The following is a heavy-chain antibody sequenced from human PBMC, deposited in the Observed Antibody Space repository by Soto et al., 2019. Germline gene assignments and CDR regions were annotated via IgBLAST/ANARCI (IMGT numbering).Heavy chain of an antibody. D-gene: IGHD3-22*01. V-gene: IGHV1-58*02. Sequence: GASVKVSCKASVLTFNSSAMQWARQARRQRLEWIGWIVVGSGNTNYAQKFQERVAITRDMSTSTAYMELSSLRSEDTAVYYCAVGYYDSSGYLMEAYYYYYGMDVWGQGTTVTVSS. J-gene: IGHJ6*02. CDR2: IVVGSGNT. CDR1: VLTFNSSA. CDR3: AVGYYDSSGYLMEAYYYYYGMDV.